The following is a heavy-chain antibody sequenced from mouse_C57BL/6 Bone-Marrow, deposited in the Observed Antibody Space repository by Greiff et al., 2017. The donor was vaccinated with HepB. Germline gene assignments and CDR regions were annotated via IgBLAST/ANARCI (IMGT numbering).Heavy chain of an antibody. CDR2: IWSGGST. Sequence: VMLVESGPGLVQPSQSLSITCTVSGFSLTSYGVHWVRQSPGKGLEWLGVIWSGGSTDYNAAFISRLSISKDNAKSQVFFKMNSLQADDTAIYYCARSPIGWDAHAMDYWGQGTSVTVSS. CDR1: GFSLTSYG. J-gene: IGHJ4*01. CDR3: ARSPIGWDAHAMDY. V-gene: IGHV2-2*01. D-gene: IGHD4-1*01.